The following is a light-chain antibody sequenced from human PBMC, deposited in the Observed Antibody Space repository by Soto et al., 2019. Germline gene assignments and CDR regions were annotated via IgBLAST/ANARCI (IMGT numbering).Light chain of an antibody. CDR3: QQYNSYSAG. V-gene: IGKV1-5*03. J-gene: IGKJ1*01. Sequence: DIPLTQTPANLPSSLSDIGTNTFRASQTISSWLAWYQQKPGKAPKLLIYKASTLKSGVPSRFSGSGSGTEFTLTISSLQPDDFATYYCQQYNSYSAGFGQGTKVDIK. CDR2: KAS. CDR1: QTISSW.